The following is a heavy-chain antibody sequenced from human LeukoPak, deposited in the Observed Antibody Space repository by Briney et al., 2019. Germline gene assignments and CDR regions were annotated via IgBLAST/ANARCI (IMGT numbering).Heavy chain of an antibody. CDR3: ARDHLLPGLANYYYYGMDV. Sequence: SETLSLTCTVSGGSISSYYWSWIRQPPGKGLEWFGYIYYSGSTNYNPSLKSRVTISVDTSKNQFSLKLSSVTAADTAVYYCARDHLLPGLANYYYYGMDVWGQGTTVTVSS. CDR1: GGSISSYY. J-gene: IGHJ6*02. D-gene: IGHD3-16*01. CDR2: IYYSGST. V-gene: IGHV4-59*01.